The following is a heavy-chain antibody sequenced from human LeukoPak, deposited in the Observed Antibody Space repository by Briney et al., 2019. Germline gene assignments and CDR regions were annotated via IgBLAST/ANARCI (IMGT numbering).Heavy chain of an antibody. CDR2: INPSGNST. J-gene: IGHJ4*02. Sequence: EASVKVFCKASGYTFTRYYIHWVRQAPGQGLEWMGIINPSGNSTSYAQKSQGRVTMTRDTSTSTVYMELSSLRSEDTAVYYCARDQRYCSSSSCPWEPFDYWGQGTLVTVSS. D-gene: IGHD2-2*01. V-gene: IGHV1-46*01. CDR1: GYTFTRYY. CDR3: ARDQRYCSSSSCPWEPFDY.